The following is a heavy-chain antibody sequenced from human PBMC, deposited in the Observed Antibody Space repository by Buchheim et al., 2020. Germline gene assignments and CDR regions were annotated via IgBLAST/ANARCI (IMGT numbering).Heavy chain of an antibody. CDR2: ISSSSSTI. J-gene: IGHJ5*02. CDR3: ARDHLPRYSSGSGWFDP. CDR1: GFTFSSYS. Sequence: EVQLVESGGGLVQPGGSLRLSCAASGFTFSSYSMNWVRQAPGKGLEWVSYISSSSSTIYYADSVTGRFTISRDNAKNSLYLQMNSLRDEDTAVYYYARDHLPRYSSGSGWFDPWGQGTL. V-gene: IGHV3-48*02. D-gene: IGHD6-19*01.